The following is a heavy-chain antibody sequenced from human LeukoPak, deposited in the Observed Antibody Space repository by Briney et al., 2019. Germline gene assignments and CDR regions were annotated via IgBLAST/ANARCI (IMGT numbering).Heavy chain of an antibody. J-gene: IGHJ5*02. Sequence: PSETLSLTCTVSGCSISSSSCYRGWIRQPPGKGLEWIGSIYYSGSTYYNPSLKSRVTISVDTSKNQFSLRLSSVTAADTAVYYCARQPSNSGSSRGYWFDPWGQGTLVTVSS. CDR2: IYYSGST. CDR3: ARQPSNSGSSRGYWFDP. D-gene: IGHD1-26*01. V-gene: IGHV4-39*01. CDR1: GCSISSSSCY.